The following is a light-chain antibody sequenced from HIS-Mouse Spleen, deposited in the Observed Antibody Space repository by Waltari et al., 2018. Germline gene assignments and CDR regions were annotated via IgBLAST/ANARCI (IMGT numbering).Light chain of an antibody. J-gene: IGLJ2*01. V-gene: IGLV3-10*01. CDR1: ALPKKY. Sequence: SYELTQPPSVSVSPGQTARITCSGDALPKKYHNWYQQKSGQAPVLVIYEDSKRPSGIPERFSGSSSGTMATLTISGAQVEDEADYYCYSTDSSGNHRVFGGGTKLTVL. CDR3: YSTDSSGNHRV. CDR2: EDS.